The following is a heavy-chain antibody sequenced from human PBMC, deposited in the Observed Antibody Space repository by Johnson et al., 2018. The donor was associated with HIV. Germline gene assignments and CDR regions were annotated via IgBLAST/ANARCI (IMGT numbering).Heavy chain of an antibody. CDR3: AREMNGGNDAFDI. CDR2: ISYDGSNK. Sequence: QVQLVESGGGVVQPGRSLRLSCAASGFTFSSYAMHWVRQAPGKGLEWVAVISYDGSNKYYADSVKGRFTISRDNSKNTLYLQMNSLRAEDTAVYYCAREMNGGNDAFDIWGQGTMVTVSS. D-gene: IGHD3-16*01. J-gene: IGHJ3*02. CDR1: GFTFSSYA. V-gene: IGHV3-30*04.